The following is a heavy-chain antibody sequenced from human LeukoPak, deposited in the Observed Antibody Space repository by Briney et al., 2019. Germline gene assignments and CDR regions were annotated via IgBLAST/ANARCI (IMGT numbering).Heavy chain of an antibody. Sequence: GGSLRLACAASGFMFSTYWMSWVRQAPGKGLEWVANIKQDGSDKYYVDSVKGRFTISRDNAKNSLYLQMNSLRAEDTALYYCARDAGGFGELVYWGQESLDTVSS. CDR3: ARDAGGFGELVY. J-gene: IGHJ4*02. V-gene: IGHV3-7*01. CDR1: GFMFSTYW. CDR2: IKQDGSDK. D-gene: IGHD3-10*01.